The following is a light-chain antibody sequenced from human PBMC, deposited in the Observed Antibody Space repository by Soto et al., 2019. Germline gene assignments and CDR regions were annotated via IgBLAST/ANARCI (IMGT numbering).Light chain of an antibody. CDR3: RSYTSDSTLGNV. Sequence: QSALTQPASVSGSPGQAITISCTGTSSDVGGFNYVSWYQQHPGKAPKLMIYEVRNRHSGVSNRFSGSKSVNTASLTISGIKDEDEADYYCRSYTSDSTLGNVFGTGTQLTVL. CDR1: SSDVGGFNY. J-gene: IGLJ1*01. V-gene: IGLV2-14*01. CDR2: EVR.